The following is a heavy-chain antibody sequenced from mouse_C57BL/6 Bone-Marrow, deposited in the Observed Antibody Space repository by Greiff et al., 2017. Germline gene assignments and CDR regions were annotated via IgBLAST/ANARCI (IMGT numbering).Heavy chain of an antibody. CDR1: GYAFSSSW. CDR3: ARFRGYYVRYFDV. V-gene: IGHV1-82*01. D-gene: IGHD2-3*01. Sequence: QVQLQQSGPELVKPGASVKISCKASGYAFSSSWMNWVKQRPGKGLEWIGRIYPGDGDTNYNGKFKGKATLTADKSSSTAYMQLSSLTSEDSAVYFWARFRGYYVRYFDVWGTGTTVTVSS. CDR2: IYPGDGDT. J-gene: IGHJ1*03.